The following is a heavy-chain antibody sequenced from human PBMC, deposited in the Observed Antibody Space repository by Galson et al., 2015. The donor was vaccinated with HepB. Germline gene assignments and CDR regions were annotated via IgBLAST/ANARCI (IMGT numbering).Heavy chain of an antibody. CDR1: GYTFTSYA. J-gene: IGHJ4*02. V-gene: IGHV1-3*01. Sequence: SVKVSCKASGYTFTSYAMHWVRQAPGQRLEWMGWINAGNGNTKYSQKFQGRVTITRDTSASTAYMELSSLRSEDTAVYYCAREAVYYYDSSGSNAFDYWGQGTLVTVSS. D-gene: IGHD3-22*01. CDR2: INAGNGNT. CDR3: AREAVYYYDSSGSNAFDY.